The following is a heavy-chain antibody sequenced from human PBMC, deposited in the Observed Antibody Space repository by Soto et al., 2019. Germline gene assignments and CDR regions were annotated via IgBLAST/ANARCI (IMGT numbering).Heavy chain of an antibody. J-gene: IGHJ4*02. CDR1: GGSFSGYY. Sequence: QVQLQQWGAGLLKPSETLSLTCAVYGGSFSGYYWSWIRQPPGKGLELSGEINHSGSTNYNPSLKSRVTISVGTSKNQFSLKLSSVPAADTAVYYCARRWMATIRGRLDYWGQGTLVTVSS. D-gene: IGHD5-12*01. V-gene: IGHV4-34*01. CDR2: INHSGST. CDR3: ARRWMATIRGRLDY.